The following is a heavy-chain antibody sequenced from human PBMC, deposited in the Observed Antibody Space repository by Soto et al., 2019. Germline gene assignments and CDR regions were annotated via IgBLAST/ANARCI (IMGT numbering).Heavy chain of an antibody. CDR2: IYYSGST. V-gene: IGHV4-39*01. CDR1: GGSISSSSYY. CDR3: ARLIRARYCSGGSCYSEDL. Sequence: SETLSLTCTVSGGSISSSSYYWGWIRQPPGKGLEWIGSIYYSGSTYYNPSLKSRVTISVDTSKNQFSLKLSSVTAADTAVYYCARLIRARYCSGGSCYSEDLWGRGTLVTVSS. D-gene: IGHD2-15*01. J-gene: IGHJ2*01.